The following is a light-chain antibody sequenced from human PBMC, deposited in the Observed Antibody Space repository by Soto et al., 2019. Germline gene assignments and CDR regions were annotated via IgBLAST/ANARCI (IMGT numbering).Light chain of an antibody. CDR1: QTISSW. CDR2: KAS. V-gene: IGKV1-5*03. CDR3: QPLNAYPLT. J-gene: IGKJ5*01. Sequence: DIQRTQSPSTLSGSVGDRVTITCRASQTISSWLAWYQQKPGKAPKLLIYKASTLKSGVPSRFSGSGSGTEFTLTISSLQPDDFATYYCQPLNAYPLTVGQGTRLDIK.